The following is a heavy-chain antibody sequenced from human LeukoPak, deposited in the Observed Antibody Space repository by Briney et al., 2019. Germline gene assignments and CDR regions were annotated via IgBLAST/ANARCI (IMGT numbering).Heavy chain of an antibody. J-gene: IGHJ4*02. V-gene: IGHV3-23*01. D-gene: IGHD3-9*01. CDR3: ARGDYTKWGYFDRCLDY. CDR2: ISDRGDNT. CDR1: GFTFSAYG. Sequence: HPGGTLRLSCAASGFTFSAYGMTWVRQAPGKGLEWVSHISDRGDNTYYADSVKGRFTISRDNSKNTLYLQMNSLRAEDTAVYYCARGDYTKWGYFDRCLDYWGQGTLVTVSS.